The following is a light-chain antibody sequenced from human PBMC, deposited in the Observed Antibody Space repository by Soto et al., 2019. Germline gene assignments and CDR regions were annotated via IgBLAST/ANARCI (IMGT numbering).Light chain of an antibody. Sequence: PGERVTLSCRASQSVSRSYLTWYQQKPGQAPRPLIYGASTRATSIPARFSGSGSGPDFTLTISSLQPEDFAVDSCQQDYNLLTFGGGTKVELK. CDR3: QQDYNLLT. J-gene: IGKJ4*01. CDR1: QSVSRSY. V-gene: IGKV3D-7*01. CDR2: GAS.